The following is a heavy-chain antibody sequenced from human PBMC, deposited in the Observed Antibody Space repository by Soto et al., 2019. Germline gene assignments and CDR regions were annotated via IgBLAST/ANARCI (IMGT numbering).Heavy chain of an antibody. CDR3: ARDNRVSYYYYMDV. CDR1: GYTFTSYG. D-gene: IGHD2-8*01. J-gene: IGHJ6*03. Sequence: ASVKVSCKASGYTFTSYGISWVRQAPGQGLEWMGWISAYNGNTNYAQKLRGRVTMTTDTSTSTAYMELRSLRSDDTAVYYCARDNRVSYYYYMDVWGKGTTVTVSS. CDR2: ISAYNGNT. V-gene: IGHV1-18*01.